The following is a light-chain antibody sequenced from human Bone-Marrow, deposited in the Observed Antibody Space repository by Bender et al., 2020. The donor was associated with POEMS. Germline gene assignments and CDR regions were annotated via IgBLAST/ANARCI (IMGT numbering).Light chain of an antibody. CDR2: EDN. V-gene: IGLV3-1*01. J-gene: IGLJ3*02. CDR3: VAWDASLNGWV. CDR1: RLGDKY. Sequence: SYELTQPPSVSVSPGQTASIPCSGDRLGDKYVCWYQQRPGQSPVLVMYEDNKRPSGVPDRFSGSKSGTSASLAITGLQSDDEAIYFCVAWDASLNGWVFGGGTKLTVL.